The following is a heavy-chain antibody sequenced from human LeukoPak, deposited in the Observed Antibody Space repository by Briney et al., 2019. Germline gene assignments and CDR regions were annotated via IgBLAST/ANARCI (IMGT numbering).Heavy chain of an antibody. CDR2: ITGSGGST. CDR1: GFTFSNYA. V-gene: IGHV3-23*01. D-gene: IGHD4-17*01. CDR3: AKGDGGSVTTTDFEN. Sequence: GGSLRLSCAASGFTFSNYALSWVRQVPGKGLEWVSGITGSGGSTYYADSVKGRFTISRGNSKNTLYLQMNSLRAEDTAVYFCAKGDGGSVTTTDFENWGQGTLVTVSS. J-gene: IGHJ4*02.